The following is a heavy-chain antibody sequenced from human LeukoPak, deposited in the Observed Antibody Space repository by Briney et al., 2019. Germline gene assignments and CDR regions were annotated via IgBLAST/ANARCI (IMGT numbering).Heavy chain of an antibody. D-gene: IGHD3-22*01. CDR1: GGTFSSYA. V-gene: IGHV1-69*10. Sequence: SVKVSCKASGGTFSSYAISWVRQAPGQGLEWRGGIIPIFGIANYAKKFQGRGTITADKSTSTAYMELSSLRSEDTAVYYCARSPDYDSSRDVWFDPWGQGTLVTVSS. CDR2: IIPIFGIA. J-gene: IGHJ5*02. CDR3: ARSPDYDSSRDVWFDP.